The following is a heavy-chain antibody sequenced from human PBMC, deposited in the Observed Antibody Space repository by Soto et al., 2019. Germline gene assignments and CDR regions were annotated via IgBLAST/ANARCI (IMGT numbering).Heavy chain of an antibody. CDR2: INSDGSST. J-gene: IGHJ4*02. CDR1: GFTFSSYW. D-gene: IGHD1-26*01. Sequence: GGSLRLSCAASGFTFSSYWMHWVRQAPGKGLVWVSRINSDGSSTSYADSVKGRFTISRDNAKNTLYLQMNSLRAEDTAVYYCASGSGSYRLDEWGQGTLVTVSS. V-gene: IGHV3-74*01. CDR3: ASGSGSYRLDE.